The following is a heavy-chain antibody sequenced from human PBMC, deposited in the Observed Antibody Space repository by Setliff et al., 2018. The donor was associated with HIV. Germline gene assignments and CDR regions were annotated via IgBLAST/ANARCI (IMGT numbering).Heavy chain of an antibody. CDR3: TTGPESSYGYRKDY. V-gene: IGHV3-15*07. CDR2: IRSKAYGGTT. CDR1: GVSITNSNW. J-gene: IGHJ4*02. D-gene: IGHD5-18*01. Sequence: PSETLSLTCDVSGVSITNSNWWTWVRQAPGKGLEWVGFIRSKAYGGTTDYAAPVKGRFTISRDDSKNTLYLQMNSLKTEDTAVYYCTTGPESSYGYRKDYWGQGTLVTVSS.